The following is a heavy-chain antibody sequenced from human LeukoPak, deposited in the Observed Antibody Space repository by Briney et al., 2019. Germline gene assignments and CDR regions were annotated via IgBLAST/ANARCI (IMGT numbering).Heavy chain of an antibody. CDR2: IKSKTNGGAT. CDR1: GFTFSNAW. J-gene: IGHJ4*02. V-gene: IGHV3-15*01. CDR3: TTSTTVVTGY. Sequence: GGSLRLSCVASGFTFSNAWMSWVRQAPGKGLEWVGRIKSKTNGGATDYAAPVKGRFTISRDDSKNTLYLQMNSLKTEDTAVYYCTTSTTVVTGYWGQGALVIVSS. D-gene: IGHD2-21*02.